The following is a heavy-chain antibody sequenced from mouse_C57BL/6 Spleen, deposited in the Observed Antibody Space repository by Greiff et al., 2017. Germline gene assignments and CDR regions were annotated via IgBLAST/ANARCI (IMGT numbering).Heavy chain of an antibody. V-gene: IGHV5-9*01. CDR1: GFTFSSYT. CDR2: ISGGGGNT. J-gene: IGHJ3*01. CDR3: ARLYDYDWGFAY. Sequence: EVQRVESGGGLVKPGGSLKLSCAASGFTFSSYTMSWVRQTPEKRLEWVATISGGGGNTYYPDSVKGRFTISRDNAKNTLYLQMSSLRSEDTALYYCARLYDYDWGFAYWGQGTLVTVSA. D-gene: IGHD2-4*01.